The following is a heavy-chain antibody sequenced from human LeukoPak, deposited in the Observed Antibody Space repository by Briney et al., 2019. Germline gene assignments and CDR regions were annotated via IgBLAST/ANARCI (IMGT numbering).Heavy chain of an antibody. CDR2: MRQDGNEK. V-gene: IGHV3-7*03. J-gene: IGHJ5*02. CDR1: GFTFSSYW. Sequence: GGSLRLSCVASGFTFSSYWMTWVRQAPGKGLEWVANMRQDGNEKYYVDSVRGRFTISRDNAKNSLYLQMNSLRAEDTAVYYCAKEGISYGYSNPFDPWGQGTLVTVSS. CDR3: AKEGISYGYSNPFDP. D-gene: IGHD5-18*01.